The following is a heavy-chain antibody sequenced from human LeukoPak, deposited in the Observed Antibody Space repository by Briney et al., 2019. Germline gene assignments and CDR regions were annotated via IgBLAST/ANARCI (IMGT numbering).Heavy chain of an antibody. CDR3: ARWRGFTGSSDENWFDP. Sequence: GASVTVSCKASGYTFTSYGISWVRQAPGQGLEWMGWISAYNGNTNYAQKLQGRVTMTTDTSTGTAYMELRSLRSDDTAVYYCARWRGFTGSSDENWFDPWGQGTLVTVSS. CDR2: ISAYNGNT. CDR1: GYTFTSYG. D-gene: IGHD6-6*01. V-gene: IGHV1-18*01. J-gene: IGHJ5*02.